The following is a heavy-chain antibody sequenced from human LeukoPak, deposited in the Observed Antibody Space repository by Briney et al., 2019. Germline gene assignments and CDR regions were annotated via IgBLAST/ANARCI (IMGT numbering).Heavy chain of an antibody. J-gene: IGHJ5*02. CDR2: INNNGGSS. CDR1: GFTFSNYA. Sequence: GGSLRLSCTASGFTFSNYAMYWVRQAPGKGREFVSAINNNGGSSDYANSVKDRFTISRDNSKNTLYLQMGSLRAEDMAVYYCVRGAYCTSTTCGNWFDPWGQGTLVAVSS. D-gene: IGHD2-2*01. V-gene: IGHV3-64*01. CDR3: VRGAYCTSTTCGNWFDP.